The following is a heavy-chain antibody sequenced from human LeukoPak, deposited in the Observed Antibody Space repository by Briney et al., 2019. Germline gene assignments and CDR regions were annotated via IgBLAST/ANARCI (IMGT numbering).Heavy chain of an antibody. CDR2: IWYDGSNK. J-gene: IGHJ5*02. CDR1: GFTFSSYG. CDR3: AGDALITMVRGVNWFDP. Sequence: GRSLRLSCAASGFTFSSYGMHWVRQAPGKGLEWVAVIWYDGSNKYYADSEKGRFTISRDNSKNTLYLQMNSLRAEDTAVYYCAGDALITMVRGVNWFDPWGQGTLVTVSS. D-gene: IGHD3-10*01. V-gene: IGHV3-33*01.